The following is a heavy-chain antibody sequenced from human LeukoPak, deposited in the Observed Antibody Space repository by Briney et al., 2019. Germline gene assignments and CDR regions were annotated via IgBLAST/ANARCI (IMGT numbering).Heavy chain of an antibody. CDR1: GFAFSSYG. V-gene: IGHV3-33*01. D-gene: IGHD2-2*01. CDR3: ARISVSAAMWPDTFDI. CDR2: IWYDGSNK. J-gene: IGHJ3*02. Sequence: GRSLRLSCAASGFAFSSYGMHWVRQAPGKGLEWVAVIWYDGSNKYYADSVKGRFTISRDNSKNKLYLQMNSLRAEDTAVYYCARISVSAAMWPDTFDIWGQGTMVTVSS.